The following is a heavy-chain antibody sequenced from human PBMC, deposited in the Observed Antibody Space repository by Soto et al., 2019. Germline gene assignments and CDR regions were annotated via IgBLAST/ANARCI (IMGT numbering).Heavy chain of an antibody. CDR3: ALPSFGDYHFDYGLDV. D-gene: IGHD4-17*01. V-gene: IGHV1-18*01. CDR1: PYTLGNYG. Sequence: QIRVVQSATEMRKPGASVRLSCKASPYTLGNYGIIWVRQAPGQGLEWLGWLSADNSKTTSAHSVQGRVSLTTDTSRTTAFLELRSLTSDDTAIYYCALPSFGDYHFDYGLDVWGQGTTVVVSS. CDR2: LSADNSKT. J-gene: IGHJ6*02.